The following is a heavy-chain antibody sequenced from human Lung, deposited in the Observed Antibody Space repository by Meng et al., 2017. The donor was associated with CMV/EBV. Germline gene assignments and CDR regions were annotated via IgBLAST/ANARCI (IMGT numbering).Heavy chain of an antibody. D-gene: IGHD5-24*01. V-gene: IGHV4-31*03. J-gene: IGHJ4*02. CDR1: GGSIGSGGYY. Sequence: VQLQESGPGLVKPSQTLSLTCTVSGGSIGSGGYYWSWIRQHPGKGLEWIGYIYYTGSTFYNPSLKSRVTISVDTSKNQFSLKLIPATAADTAVYYCAREAGRDGYATPKFDYWGQGILVTVSS. CDR2: IYYTGST. CDR3: AREAGRDGYATPKFDY.